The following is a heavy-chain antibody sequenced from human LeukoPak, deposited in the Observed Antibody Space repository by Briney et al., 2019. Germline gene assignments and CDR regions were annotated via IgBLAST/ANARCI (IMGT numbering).Heavy chain of an antibody. D-gene: IGHD5-12*01. V-gene: IGHV4-34*01. CDR3: ASGGYETYGMGV. CDR1: GGSFSGYY. CDR2: INHSGST. J-gene: IGHJ6*02. Sequence: SETLSLTCAVYGGSFSGYYWSWIRQPPGKGLEWIGEINHSGSTNYSPSLKSRVTISVDTSKNQFSLKLSSVTAADTAVYYCASGGYETYGMGVWGQGTTVTVSS.